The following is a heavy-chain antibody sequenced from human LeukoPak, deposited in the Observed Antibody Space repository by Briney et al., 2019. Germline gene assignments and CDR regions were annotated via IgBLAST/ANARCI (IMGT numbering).Heavy chain of an antibody. Sequence: SSSSYYWGWVRQAPGKGLEWVSAISGSGGSTYYADSVKGRFTISRDNSKNTLYLQMNSLRAEDTAVYYCTRREEPYSSVTFDYWGQGALVTVSS. CDR1: SSSSYY. V-gene: IGHV3-23*01. J-gene: IGHJ4*02. D-gene: IGHD6-25*01. CDR2: ISGSGGST. CDR3: TRREEPYSSVTFDY.